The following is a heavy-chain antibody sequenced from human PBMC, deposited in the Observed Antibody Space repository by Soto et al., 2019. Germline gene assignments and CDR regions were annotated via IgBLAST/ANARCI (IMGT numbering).Heavy chain of an antibody. CDR3: ARVSSGYDSVPDAFDI. V-gene: IGHV3-53*05. D-gene: IGHD5-12*01. CDR2: IYSGGST. CDR1: GFTVSSNY. Sequence: GGSLRLSCAASGFTVSSNYMSWVRQAPGKGLEWVSVIYSGGSTYYADSVKGRFTISRDNSKNTLYLQMNSLRAEDTAVYYCARVSSGYDSVPDAFDIWGQGTMVTVSS. J-gene: IGHJ3*02.